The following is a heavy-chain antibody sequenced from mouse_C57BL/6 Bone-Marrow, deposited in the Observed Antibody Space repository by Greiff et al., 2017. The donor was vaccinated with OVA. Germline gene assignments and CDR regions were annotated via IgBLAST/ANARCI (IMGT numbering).Heavy chain of an antibody. V-gene: IGHV1-18*01. J-gene: IGHJ4*01. CDR1: GYTFTDYT. CDR3: ARDAMDY. Sequence: VQLQQSGPELVKPGASVKIPCKASGYTFTDYTMDWVQQSHGKSLEWIGDINPNNGGTIYNQKFKGKATLTVDKSSSTAYMLLRSVTAVDSAVNYCARDAMDYWGQGTSVTVSS. CDR2: INPNNGGT.